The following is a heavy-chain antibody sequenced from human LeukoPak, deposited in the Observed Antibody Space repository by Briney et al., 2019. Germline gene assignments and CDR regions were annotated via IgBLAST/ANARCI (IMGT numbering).Heavy chain of an antibody. Sequence: PGGSLRLSCAASGFTFSSYSMNWVRQAPGKGLEWVAVISYDGSNKYYADSVKGRFTISRDNSKNTLYLQMNSLRAEDTAVYYCAKDETRVIIYYFDYWGQGTLVTVSS. CDR1: GFTFSSYS. J-gene: IGHJ4*02. V-gene: IGHV3-30*18. CDR3: AKDETRVIIYYFDY. CDR2: ISYDGSNK. D-gene: IGHD3-3*01.